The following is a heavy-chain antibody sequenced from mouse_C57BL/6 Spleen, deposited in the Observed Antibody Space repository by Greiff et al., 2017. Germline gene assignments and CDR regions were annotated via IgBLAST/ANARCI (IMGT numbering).Heavy chain of an antibody. CDR2: IHPNSGST. V-gene: IGHV1-64*01. D-gene: IGHD4-1*01. CDR3: AREMGRGGY. Sequence: QVQLKQPGAELVKPGASVKLSCKASGYTFTSYWMHWVKQRPGQGLEWIGMIHPNSGSTNYNEKFKSKATLTVDKSSSTAYMQLSSLTSEDSAVYYCAREMGRGGYWGQGTTLTVSS. J-gene: IGHJ2*01. CDR1: GYTFTSYW.